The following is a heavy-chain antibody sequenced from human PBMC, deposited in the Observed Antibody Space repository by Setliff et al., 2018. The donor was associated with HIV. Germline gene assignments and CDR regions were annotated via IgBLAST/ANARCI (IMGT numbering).Heavy chain of an antibody. J-gene: IGHJ3*02. Sequence: ASVKVSCKPSGYTFTTYGLSWVRQAPGQGLEWMGWISTYSDETSYSQNLQGRLTMTTDTSTGTAYMELRSLRSDDTAVYYCATVGPTIWGAFDIWGQGTMVTVSS. CDR1: GYTFTTYG. D-gene: IGHD3-16*01. CDR2: ISTYSDET. V-gene: IGHV1-18*01. CDR3: ATVGPTIWGAFDI.